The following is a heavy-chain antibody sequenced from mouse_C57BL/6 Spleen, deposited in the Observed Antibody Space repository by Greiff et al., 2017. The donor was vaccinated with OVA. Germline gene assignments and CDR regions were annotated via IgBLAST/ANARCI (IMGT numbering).Heavy chain of an antibody. CDR2: INPSTGGT. CDR3: ARRGFYSNYGSWFAD. CDR1: GYSFTGYY. J-gene: IGHJ3*01. D-gene: IGHD2-5*01. V-gene: IGHV1-42*01. Sequence: VQLQQSGPELVKPGASVKISCKASGYSFTGYYMNWVKQSPEKSLEWIGEINPSTGGTTYNQKFKAKATLTVDKSSSTAYMQLKSLTSEASAVYYCARRGFYSNYGSWFADWGQGTLVTVSA.